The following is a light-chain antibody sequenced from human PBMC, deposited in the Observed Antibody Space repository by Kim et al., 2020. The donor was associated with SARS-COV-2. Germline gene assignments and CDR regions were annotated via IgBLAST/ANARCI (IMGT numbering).Light chain of an antibody. CDR1: QSVSGSY. CDR2: GPS. J-gene: IGKJ1*01. CDR3: QEYGSSPRP. V-gene: IGKV3-20*01. Sequence: FPGKRPSLSCGAGQSVSGSYLGWYQQMPGLAPRLPIYGPSSRATCIPGRFSVSGSGTYFTLTVSRLVPVFFSVYYCQEYGSSPRPFCEGTKLYIK.